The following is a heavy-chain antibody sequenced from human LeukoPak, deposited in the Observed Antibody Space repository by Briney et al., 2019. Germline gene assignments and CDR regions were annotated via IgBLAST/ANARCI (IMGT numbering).Heavy chain of an antibody. D-gene: IGHD2-15*01. J-gene: IGHJ4*02. CDR3: ARGGSSVVD. CDR1: GYTFTGYY. CDR2: INPNNGAT. Sequence: GASVKVSCKTSGYTFTGYYMHWVRQAPGQGLEWMGWINPNNGATKYAQKLQGRVTMTTDTSTSTAYMELRSLRSDDTAVYYCARGGSSVVDWGQGTLVTVSS. V-gene: IGHV1-2*02.